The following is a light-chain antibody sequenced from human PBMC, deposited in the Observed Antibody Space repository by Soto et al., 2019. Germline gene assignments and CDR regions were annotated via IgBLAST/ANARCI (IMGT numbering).Light chain of an antibody. CDR1: QSVTSTY. CDR3: QQFDSSRIYS. V-gene: IGKV3-20*01. J-gene: IGKJ2*03. CDR2: GGS. Sequence: EILLTQSPGTLSLSPGKTATLSCRASQSVTSTYLAWYQQRPGQSPRLIIYGGSTRATGFPDRFSGGGSGTDFTLTISRLEPEDSAVYYCHCQQFDSSRIYSFGQGTKLEI.